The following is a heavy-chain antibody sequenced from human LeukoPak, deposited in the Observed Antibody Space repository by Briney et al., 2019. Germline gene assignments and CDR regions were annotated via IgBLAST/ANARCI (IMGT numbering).Heavy chain of an antibody. CDR3: ARKRIFRPLDAFDI. D-gene: IGHD3-9*01. CDR2: ISYDGSNK. Sequence: GGSLRLSCAASGFTFSSYAMHWVRQAPGKGLEWVAVISYDGSNKYYADSVKGRFTISRDNSKNTLYLQMNSLRAEDTAVYYCARKRIFRPLDAFDIWGQGTMVTVSS. CDR1: GFTFSSYA. V-gene: IGHV3-30-3*01. J-gene: IGHJ3*02.